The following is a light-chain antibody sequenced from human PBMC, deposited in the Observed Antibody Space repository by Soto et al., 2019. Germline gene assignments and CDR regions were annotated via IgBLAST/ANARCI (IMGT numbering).Light chain of an antibody. J-gene: IGLJ2*01. CDR1: SSDVGAYNY. V-gene: IGLV2-14*01. Sequence: QSALTQPDSVSGSHGQSITISCTGTSSDVGAYNYVSWYQQHPGKAPKLMIFEVSDRPSGVSNRFSGSKSGNTASLTISGLQAEDEADYYCSSYTSSNTLVFGGGTKLTVL. CDR3: SSYTSSNTLV. CDR2: EVS.